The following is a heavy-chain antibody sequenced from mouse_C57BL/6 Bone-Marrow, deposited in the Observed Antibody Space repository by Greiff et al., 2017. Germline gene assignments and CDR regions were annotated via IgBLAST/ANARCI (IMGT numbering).Heavy chain of an antibody. V-gene: IGHV1-55*01. CDR2: IYPGSGST. J-gene: IGHJ1*03. CDR1: GYTFTSYW. Sequence: QVQLQQPGAELVKPGASVKMSCKASGYTFTSYWITWVKQRPGQGLEWIGDIYPGSGSTNYNEKFKSKATLTVDTSSSTTYMQLSSLTSEDSAVYYCARPWGFNAWYFDVWGTGTTVTVSS. CDR3: ARPWGFNAWYFDV.